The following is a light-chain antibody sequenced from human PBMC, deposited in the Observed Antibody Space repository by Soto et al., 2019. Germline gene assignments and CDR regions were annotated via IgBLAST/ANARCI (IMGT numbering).Light chain of an antibody. CDR2: DVS. Sequence: QSVLTQPASVSGSPGQSITISCTGTSNDVGGYNYVSWYQQPPGKAPKLMIYDVSNRPSGFSNRFSGSKSGNTASLTISGLQAEDEADYYCSSYTTSSTYVFGTGTKVTVL. V-gene: IGLV2-14*01. CDR3: SSYTTSSTYV. CDR1: SNDVGGYNY. J-gene: IGLJ1*01.